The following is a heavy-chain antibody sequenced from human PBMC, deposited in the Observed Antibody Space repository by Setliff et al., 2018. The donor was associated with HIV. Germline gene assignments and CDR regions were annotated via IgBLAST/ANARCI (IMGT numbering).Heavy chain of an antibody. Sequence: GGSLRLSCTASGFSFNTYNMNWVRHAPGKGLEWLSYISSSTTNIYYADSVRDRFTISRDNAKNSLYLQMNSLRFEDTAVYYCARREYNYVPRAFDLWGQGTMVTVSS. CDR3: ARREYNYVPRAFDL. CDR1: GFSFNTYN. CDR2: ISSSTTNI. V-gene: IGHV3-48*01. D-gene: IGHD5-18*01. J-gene: IGHJ3*01.